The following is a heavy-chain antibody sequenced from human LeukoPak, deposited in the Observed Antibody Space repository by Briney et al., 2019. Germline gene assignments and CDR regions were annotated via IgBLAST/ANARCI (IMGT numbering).Heavy chain of an antibody. D-gene: IGHD3-16*01. CDR1: GYTFNSYG. CDR3: AREGLGELTLDY. Sequence: ASVKVSCKASGYTFNSYGINWVRQAPGQGLEWMGWISGYNGNTNYAQKLQGRVTMTTDTSTNTAYMELRSLRSDDTAVYYCAREGLGELTLDYWGQGTLVTVSS. CDR2: ISGYNGNT. J-gene: IGHJ4*02. V-gene: IGHV1-18*01.